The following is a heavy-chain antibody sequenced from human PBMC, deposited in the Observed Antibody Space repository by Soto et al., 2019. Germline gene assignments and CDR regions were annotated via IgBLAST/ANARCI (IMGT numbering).Heavy chain of an antibody. V-gene: IGHV4-4*07. Sequence: PSETLSLTCTVSGDSFGNFYWSWIRQPAGKGLESIGRLSTSGRTNYSPSLQSRVTMSLDTSKNRFSLRLTSVSAADTAVYFCARGLGRYFDLWGRGTLVTVSS. CDR3: ARGLGRYFDL. CDR2: LSTSGRT. J-gene: IGHJ2*01. D-gene: IGHD3-16*01. CDR1: GDSFGNFY.